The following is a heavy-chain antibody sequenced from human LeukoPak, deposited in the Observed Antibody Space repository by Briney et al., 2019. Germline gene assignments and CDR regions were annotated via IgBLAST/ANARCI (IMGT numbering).Heavy chain of an antibody. J-gene: IGHJ4*02. CDR3: AKVVYDSSGSYYSDY. Sequence: PGGSLRLSCAASGFTFSSYGMHWVRQAPGKGLEWVAVIWYDGSYKYYADSVKGRFTISRDNSKNTLYLQMNSLRAEDTAVYYCAKVVYDSSGSYYSDYWGQGALVTVSS. D-gene: IGHD3-22*01. CDR1: GFTFSSYG. CDR2: IWYDGSYK. V-gene: IGHV3-33*06.